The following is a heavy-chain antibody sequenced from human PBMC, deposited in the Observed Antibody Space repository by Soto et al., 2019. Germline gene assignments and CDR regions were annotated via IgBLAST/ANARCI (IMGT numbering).Heavy chain of an antibody. CDR2: ST. V-gene: IGHV4-39*01. Sequence: SETLSLTCTVSGGSISSSSYSWGWIRQPPGKGLEWIGSTYYNPSLKSRVTISVDTSKNQFSLKLSSVTAADTAVYFCARQTANHYIWGSYRQTFDYWGQGTLVTVSS. CDR3: ARQTANHYIWGSYRQTFDY. J-gene: IGHJ4*02. CDR1: GGSISSSSYS. D-gene: IGHD3-16*02.